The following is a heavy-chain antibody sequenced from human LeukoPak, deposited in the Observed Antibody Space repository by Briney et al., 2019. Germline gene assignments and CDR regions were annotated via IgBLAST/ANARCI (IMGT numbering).Heavy chain of an antibody. J-gene: IGHJ4*02. D-gene: IGHD6-19*01. CDR1: GGSFSGYY. CDR2: INHSGST. V-gene: IGHV4-34*01. Sequence: SETLSLTCAVYGGSFSGYYWSWIRQPPGKGLEWIGEINHSGSTNYNPSLKSRVTMSVDTSKNQFSLKMSSVTAADTAIYYCARGIRIEVTGNYYFDYWGQGTLVTVSS. CDR3: ARGIRIEVTGNYYFDY.